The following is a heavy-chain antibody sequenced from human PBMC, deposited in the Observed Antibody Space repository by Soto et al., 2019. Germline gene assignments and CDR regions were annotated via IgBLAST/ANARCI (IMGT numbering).Heavy chain of an antibody. CDR2: ISYDGSNK. CDR3: AIHSSTKGFDP. Sequence: QVQLVESGGGVVQPGRSLRLSCAASGFTFSSYGMHWVRQAPGKGLEWVAVISYDGSNKYYADSVKGRFTISRDNSKNTLYLQMNSLRAEDTAVYYCAIHSSTKGFDPWGQGTLVTVSS. CDR1: GFTFSSYG. J-gene: IGHJ5*02. V-gene: IGHV3-30*03. D-gene: IGHD6-13*01.